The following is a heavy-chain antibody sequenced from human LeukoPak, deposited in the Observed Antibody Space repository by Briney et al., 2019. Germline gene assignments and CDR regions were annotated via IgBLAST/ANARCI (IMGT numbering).Heavy chain of an antibody. D-gene: IGHD3-10*01. CDR1: GFTVSSNY. Sequence: PGGSLRLSCAASGFTVSSNYISWVRQAPGKGLEWVSVIYSGGSTYYADSVRGRFTISRDNSKNTLYLQMNSLRVEDTAVYYCARSGSGVSIVNYYYYYGMDVWGQGTTATVSS. CDR3: ARSGSGVSIVNYYYYYGMDV. CDR2: IYSGGST. J-gene: IGHJ6*02. V-gene: IGHV3-53*01.